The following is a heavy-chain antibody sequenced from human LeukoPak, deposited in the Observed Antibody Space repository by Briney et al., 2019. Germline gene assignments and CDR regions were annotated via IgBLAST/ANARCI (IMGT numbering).Heavy chain of an antibody. D-gene: IGHD3-10*01. CDR3: APLIGAYFDY. J-gene: IGHJ4*02. CDR2: INTDNGNT. CDR1: GYTFTKHP. Sequence: ASVKVSCKTSGYTFTKHPMHWVRQAPGQRFEWMGWINTDNGNTKYSEKFQGRVAITRDTSASTAYMELNSLTSEDTALYYCAPLIGAYFDYWGQGTLVTVSS. V-gene: IGHV1-3*04.